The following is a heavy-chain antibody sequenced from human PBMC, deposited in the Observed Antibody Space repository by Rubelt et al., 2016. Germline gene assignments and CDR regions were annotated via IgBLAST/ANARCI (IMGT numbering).Heavy chain of an antibody. J-gene: IGHJ5*02. CDR1: GGSISSSSYY. V-gene: IGHV4-39*02. D-gene: IGHD1-14*01. CDR2: IYYSGST. Sequence: QLQLQESGPGLVKPSETLSLTCTVSGGSISSSSYYWGWIRQPPGKGLEWIGSIYYSGSTYYNPSLKIRVTISVDTSKNQVSRKLSSVTAADTAVYYCARDAEPRNGVTWCDPWGQGTLVTVSS. CDR3: ARDAEPRNGVTWCDP.